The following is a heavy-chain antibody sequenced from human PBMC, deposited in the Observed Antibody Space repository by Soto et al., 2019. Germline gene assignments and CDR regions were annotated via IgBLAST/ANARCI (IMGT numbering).Heavy chain of an antibody. CDR1: GFSFSSYA. CDR3: AKSRVKQANAFDI. V-gene: IGHV3-23*01. J-gene: IGHJ3*02. Sequence: GGSLGLSCAASGFSFSSYAMRWVRQAPGKGLEWVSGISGSGGSAYYADSVKGRFTISRDNSKNTLYLQMNSLRAEDTAVYYCAKSRVKQANAFDIWGQGTMVTVSS. CDR2: ISGSGGSA. D-gene: IGHD6-13*01.